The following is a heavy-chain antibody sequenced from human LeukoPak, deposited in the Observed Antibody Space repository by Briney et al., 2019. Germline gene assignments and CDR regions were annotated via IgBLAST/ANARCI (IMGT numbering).Heavy chain of an antibody. CDR2: ISSYKSNT. CDR1: GYTFTGYY. J-gene: IGHJ4*02. D-gene: IGHD6-19*01. CDR3: ARGGKSGWRTPNDDY. V-gene: IGHV1-18*04. Sequence: ASVKVSCKASGYTFTGYYMHWVRQAPGQGLEWMVWISSYKSNTNYAQKFQGRVTMTTDTSTSTAYMELRSLRSDDTAVYYCARGGKSGWRTPNDDYWGQGTLVTVSS.